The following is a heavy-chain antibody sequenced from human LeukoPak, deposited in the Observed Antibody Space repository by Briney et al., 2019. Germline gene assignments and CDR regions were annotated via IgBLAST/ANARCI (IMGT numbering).Heavy chain of an antibody. J-gene: IGHJ4*02. D-gene: IGHD1-26*01. V-gene: IGHV3-30*18. CDR3: EKVLLGAPDY. CDR1: GFTFSSYG. Sequence: PGRSLRLSCAASGFTFSSYGMHWVRQAPGKGLEWVAVISYDGSNKYYADSVKGRFTISRDNSKNTLYLQMNSLRAEDTAVYYCEKVLLGAPDYWGQGTLVTVSS. CDR2: ISYDGSNK.